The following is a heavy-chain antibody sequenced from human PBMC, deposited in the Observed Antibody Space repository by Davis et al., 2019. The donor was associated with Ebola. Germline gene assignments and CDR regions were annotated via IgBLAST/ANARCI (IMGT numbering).Heavy chain of an antibody. CDR1: GFTFSTYW. CDR2: INKDGSEK. J-gene: IGHJ4*02. CDR3: AIPDCSGANCYSVYIKN. V-gene: IGHV3-7*01. Sequence: GGSLRLSCVVSGFTFSTYWMSWVRQAPGKGLEWVANINKDGSEKYYVDSVKGRFTISRDNSNNLLYLQMNSLRAEDTAVYYCAIPDCSGANCYSVYIKNWGQGTLVTVSS. D-gene: IGHD2-15*01.